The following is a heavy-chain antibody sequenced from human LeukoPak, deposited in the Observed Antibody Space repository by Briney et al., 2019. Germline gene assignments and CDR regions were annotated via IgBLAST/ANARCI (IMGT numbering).Heavy chain of an antibody. D-gene: IGHD2-21*01. Sequence: PGGSLRLSCAAYAFTFTNAWMTWVRQAPGKGREWVSRIKSKTNGGTTDYAAPVKGRFTISRDDSKHTLYLQMDSLKIEDTAVYYCSTDLLWLGGNWGQGTLVTVSS. CDR1: AFTFTNAW. CDR2: IKSKTNGGTT. V-gene: IGHV3-15*01. CDR3: STDLLWLGGN. J-gene: IGHJ1*01.